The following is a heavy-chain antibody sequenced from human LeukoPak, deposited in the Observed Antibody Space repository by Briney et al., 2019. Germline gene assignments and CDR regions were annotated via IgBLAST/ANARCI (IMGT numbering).Heavy chain of an antibody. V-gene: IGHV4-59*12. CDR2: IYHSGST. CDR3: ARGAKHPMYYDFWSGYWVFDY. J-gene: IGHJ4*02. CDR1: GGSISSYY. Sequence: PSETLSLTCTVSGGSISSYYWSWIRQPPGKGLEWIGYIYHSGSTYYNPSLKSRVTISVDRSKNQFSLKLSSATAADTAVYYCARGAKHPMYYDFWSGYWVFDYWGQGTLVTVSS. D-gene: IGHD3-3*01.